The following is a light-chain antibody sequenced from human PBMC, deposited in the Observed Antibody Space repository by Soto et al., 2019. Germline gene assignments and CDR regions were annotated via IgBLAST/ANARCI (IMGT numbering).Light chain of an antibody. J-gene: IGKJ2*01. Sequence: EIVLTQSPATLSLSPGERATLSCRASQSVSSYLAWYQQKPGQAPRLLIYDASNRATGITARFSGSGSGTDFTLTISSLEPEDFAVYYCQQRSIWPPAYPFGQGTKLEIK. V-gene: IGKV3-11*01. CDR2: DAS. CDR3: QQRSIWPPAYP. CDR1: QSVSSY.